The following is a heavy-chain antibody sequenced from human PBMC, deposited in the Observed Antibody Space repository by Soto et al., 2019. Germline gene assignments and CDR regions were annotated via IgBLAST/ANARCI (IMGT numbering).Heavy chain of an antibody. D-gene: IGHD3-16*01. J-gene: IGHJ6*02. CDR3: AMGDVYVTPSPHDV. V-gene: IGHV1-18*01. CDR1: GYTFTRYG. CDR2: KNTYNGNT. Sequence: QVPLVQSGAEVKNPGASVKVSCKASGYTFTRYGIGWARQAPGQGLEWMGWKNTYNGNTNYAQNVQVRVTLTTDTSTRTAYTDLRSLRSNDTAIYYFAMGDVYVTPSPHDVWGQGTTVIVSS.